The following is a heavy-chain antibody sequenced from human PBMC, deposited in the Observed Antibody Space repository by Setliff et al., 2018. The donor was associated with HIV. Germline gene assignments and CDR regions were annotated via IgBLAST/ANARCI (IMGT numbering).Heavy chain of an antibody. CDR2: TKNKANSYTT. D-gene: IGHD4-17*01. Sequence: GGSLRLSCAASGFTFSDHYMDWVRQAPGKGLEWVGHTKNKANSYTTEYAASGKGRFTISRDGSKNSLYLQMNSLRAEDTAVYYCARSVDYGDPGACWGQGTLVTVSS. CDR1: GFTFSDHY. CDR3: ARSVDYGDPGAC. V-gene: IGHV3-72*01. J-gene: IGHJ4*02.